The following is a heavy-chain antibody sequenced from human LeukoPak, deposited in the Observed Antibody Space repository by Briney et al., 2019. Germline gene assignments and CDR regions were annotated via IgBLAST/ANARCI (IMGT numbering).Heavy chain of an antibody. Sequence: SETLSLTCTVSGGSINRSNSYWGWIRQPPGKGLEWIGSIYYSGSTYYNPSLKSRVTISVDTSKNQFSLKLSSVTAADTAVYYCARQNSWLRSHFDYWGQGTLVTVSS. D-gene: IGHD5-12*01. J-gene: IGHJ4*02. V-gene: IGHV4-39*01. CDR2: IYYSGST. CDR3: ARQNSWLRSHFDY. CDR1: GGSINRSNSY.